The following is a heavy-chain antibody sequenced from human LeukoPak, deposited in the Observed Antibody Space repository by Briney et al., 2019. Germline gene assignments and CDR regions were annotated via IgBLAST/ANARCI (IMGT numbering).Heavy chain of an antibody. CDR1: GYSFTSYW. J-gene: IGHJ6*03. Sequence: GESLKISCKGSGYSFTSYWIGWVRQMPGKGLVWMGIIYPGDSDTRCSPSFQGQVTISADKSISTAYLQWSSLKASDTAMYYCARGGYSYGYYYYYYMDVWGKGTTVTVSS. CDR2: IYPGDSDT. CDR3: ARGGYSYGYYYYYYMDV. D-gene: IGHD5-18*01. V-gene: IGHV5-51*01.